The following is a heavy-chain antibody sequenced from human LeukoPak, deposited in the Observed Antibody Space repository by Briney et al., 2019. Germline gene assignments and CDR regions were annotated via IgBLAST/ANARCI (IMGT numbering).Heavy chain of an antibody. J-gene: IGHJ4*02. Sequence: GGSLRLSCAASGFTFSSYGMHWVRQAPGKGLEWVAVISYDGSNKYYADSVKGRFTISRDNSKNTLYLQMNSLRAEDTAVYYCAKDRGDGATHFFDYWSQGTLVTVSS. CDR1: GFTFSSYG. V-gene: IGHV3-30*18. D-gene: IGHD1-26*01. CDR3: AKDRGDGATHFFDY. CDR2: ISYDGSNK.